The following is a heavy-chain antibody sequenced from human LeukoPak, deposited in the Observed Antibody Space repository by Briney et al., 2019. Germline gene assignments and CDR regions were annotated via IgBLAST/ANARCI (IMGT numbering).Heavy chain of an antibody. D-gene: IGHD3-22*01. J-gene: IGHJ4*02. CDR3: ARRISYYYDSSGYYFDY. CDR2: IYPGDSGT. Sequence: GESLKISCKGSGYSFTSYWIGWVRQIPGKGLEWMGIIYPGDSGTRYSPSFQGQVTISADKSISTAYLQWSSLKASDTAMYYCARRISYYYDSSGYYFDYWGQGTLVTVSS. CDR1: GYSFTSYW. V-gene: IGHV5-51*01.